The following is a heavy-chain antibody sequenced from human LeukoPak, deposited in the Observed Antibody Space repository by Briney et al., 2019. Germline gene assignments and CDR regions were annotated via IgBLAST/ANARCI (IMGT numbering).Heavy chain of an antibody. V-gene: IGHV4-34*01. Sequence: SETLSLTCVVYGGSFSGYYWSWIRQSPGKGLEWIGDVNCSGSTRYNPSLESRVTISVDTSKSQFSLKLSSVTAADTSVYYCARGREVTRDFDYWGQGTLVSVSS. CDR3: ARGREVTRDFDY. D-gene: IGHD4-23*01. CDR1: GGSFSGYY. CDR2: VNCSGST. J-gene: IGHJ4*02.